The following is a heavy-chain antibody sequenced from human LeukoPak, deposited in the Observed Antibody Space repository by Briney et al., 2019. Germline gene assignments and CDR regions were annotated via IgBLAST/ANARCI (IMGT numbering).Heavy chain of an antibody. CDR2: ISAYNGNT. Sequence: ASVKVSCKASGYTFTGYGISWVRQAPGQGLEWMGWISAYNGNTNYAQKLQGRVTMTTDTSTSTAYMELRSLRSDDTAVYYCARSDGIVVVTEFDYWGQGTLVTVSS. V-gene: IGHV1-18*01. J-gene: IGHJ4*02. D-gene: IGHD3-22*01. CDR1: GYTFTGYG. CDR3: ARSDGIVVVTEFDY.